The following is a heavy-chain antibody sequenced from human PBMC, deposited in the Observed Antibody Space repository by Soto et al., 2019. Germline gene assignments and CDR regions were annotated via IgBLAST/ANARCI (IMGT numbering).Heavy chain of an antibody. CDR3: ARDMGGYSYGLFDY. D-gene: IGHD5-18*01. CDR2: ISSSSSYI. Sequence: ESGGGLVKPGGSLRLSCAASGFTFSSYSMNWVRQAPGKGLEWVSSISSSSSYIYYADSVKGRFTISRDNAKNSLYLQMNSLRAEDTAVYYCARDMGGYSYGLFDYWGQGTLVTVSS. CDR1: GFTFSSYS. J-gene: IGHJ4*02. V-gene: IGHV3-21*01.